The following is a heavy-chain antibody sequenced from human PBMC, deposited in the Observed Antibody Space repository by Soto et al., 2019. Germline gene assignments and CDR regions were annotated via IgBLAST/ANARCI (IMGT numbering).Heavy chain of an antibody. CDR1: GGSMSRGGYY. J-gene: IGHJ6*02. V-gene: IGHV4-31*03. CDR2: IYYTGNT. Sequence: QVQLQESGPGLVKPSQTLSLTCTVSGGSMSRGGYYWSWIRQHPGKGLEWIGYIYYTGNTYYKSYLKSRVTISIDTSKNQFSLKLGSVTAADTAVYYCARGIGVWGQGTTVTVSS. CDR3: ARGIGV.